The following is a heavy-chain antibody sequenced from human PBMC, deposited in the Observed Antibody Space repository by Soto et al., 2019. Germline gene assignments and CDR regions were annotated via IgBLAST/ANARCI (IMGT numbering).Heavy chain of an antibody. V-gene: IGHV1-18*01. CDR3: ARDNGGVWFGES. CDR2: ISAYNGNT. CDR1: GYTFTNYG. D-gene: IGHD3-10*01. J-gene: IGHJ5*02. Sequence: QVQLVQSGAEVKKPGASVKVSCKASGYTFTNYGFNWVRQAPGQGLEWMGWISAYNGNTNYAQKVQGRVTLTTDTSTTTAYMELRSLTSDDTAVYYCARDNGGVWFGESWGQGTLVIVSS.